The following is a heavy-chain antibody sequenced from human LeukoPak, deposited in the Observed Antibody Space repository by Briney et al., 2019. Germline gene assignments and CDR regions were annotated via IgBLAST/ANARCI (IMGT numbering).Heavy chain of an antibody. CDR1: GFRFSYHD. V-gene: IGHV3-64*02. J-gene: IGHJ3*02. Sequence: GGSLGLSCAASGFRFSYHDMHWVRQAPGKGLEFVSSICAAGAHTFYADSVKGRFTISRDNFQSTMYLQMDGLRPEDSAVYYCARELGGTKTGGFDIWGQGTVVTVSS. CDR2: ICAAGAHT. CDR3: ARELGGTKTGGFDI. D-gene: IGHD1-14*01.